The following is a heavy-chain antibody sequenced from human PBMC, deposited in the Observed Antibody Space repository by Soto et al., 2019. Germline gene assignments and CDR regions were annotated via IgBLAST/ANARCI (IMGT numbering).Heavy chain of an antibody. V-gene: IGHV1-2*04. Sequence: ASVKVSCKASGYTFTGHYMHWVRKAPGQGLEWMGWINPNSGGTNYAQKFQGWVTMTRDTSISTAYMALSRLRSDDTSVYYCARDHIGYSSGWYGYYYYGMDVWGQGTTVTVSS. D-gene: IGHD6-19*01. CDR1: GYTFTGHY. CDR2: INPNSGGT. J-gene: IGHJ6*02. CDR3: ARDHIGYSSGWYGYYYYGMDV.